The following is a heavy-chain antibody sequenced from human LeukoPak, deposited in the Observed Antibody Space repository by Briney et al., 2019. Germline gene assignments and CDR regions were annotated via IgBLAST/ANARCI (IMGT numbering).Heavy chain of an antibody. CDR1: GGSFSGYY. J-gene: IGHJ4*02. V-gene: IGHV4-34*01. Sequence: SETLSLTCAVYGGSFSGYYWSWIRQPPGKGLEWIGEINHSGSTNYNPSLKSRVTISVDTSKNQFSLKLSSVTAADTAVYYCARGGVTIFGVVAYDYWGQGTLVTVSS. CDR3: ARGGVTIFGVVAYDY. D-gene: IGHD3-3*01. CDR2: INHSGST.